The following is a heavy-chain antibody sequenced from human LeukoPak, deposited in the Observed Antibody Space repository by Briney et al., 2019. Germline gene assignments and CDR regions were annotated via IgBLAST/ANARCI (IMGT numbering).Heavy chain of an antibody. CDR1: GYTFTRYY. J-gene: IGHJ4*02. CDR2: INPSGSST. CDR3: AVLGYCSGGSCYYIDY. D-gene: IGHD2-15*01. V-gene: IGHV1-46*01. Sequence: GASVKVSCKASGYTFTRYYMHWVRQAPGQGLEWMGIINPSGSSTSYAQKFQGRVTMTRDTSTSTVYMEMSSLRSEDTAVYYCAVLGYCSGGSCYYIDYWGQGTLVTVSS.